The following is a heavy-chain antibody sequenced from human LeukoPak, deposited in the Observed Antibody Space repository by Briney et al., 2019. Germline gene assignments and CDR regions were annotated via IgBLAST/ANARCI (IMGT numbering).Heavy chain of an antibody. Sequence: ASVKVSCKVSGYTLTELSMHWVRQAPGKGLEWMGGFDLGDGETIFAQKFQGRVTMNEDTSTDTAYMELRSLTSEDTAVYYCAAGDPWHLLDYWGQGTLVTVSS. CDR2: FDLGDGET. CDR3: AAGDPWHLLDY. CDR1: GYTLTELS. J-gene: IGHJ4*02. V-gene: IGHV1-24*01. D-gene: IGHD5-12*01.